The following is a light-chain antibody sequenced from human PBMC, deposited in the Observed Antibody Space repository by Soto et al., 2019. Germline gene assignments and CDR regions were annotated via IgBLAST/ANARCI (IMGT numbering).Light chain of an antibody. V-gene: IGLV2-14*01. CDR2: EVS. CDR3: SSYTSSSTPNV. J-gene: IGLJ1*01. Sequence: QSALTQPASVSGSPGQSITISCTGTSSDVGGYNSVSWYQQHPGKAPKLMIYEVSNRPSGVSNRFSGSKSGNTASLTVSGLQAEYEADYYCSSYTSSSTPNVFGTGTKLTVL. CDR1: SSDVGGYNS.